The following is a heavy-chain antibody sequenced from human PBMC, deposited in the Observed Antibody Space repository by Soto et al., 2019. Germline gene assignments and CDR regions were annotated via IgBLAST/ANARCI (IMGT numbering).Heavy chain of an antibody. CDR3: AHRGYMYGNWDHGYFDY. CDR1: GFSLTTSGVG. V-gene: IGHV2-5*02. J-gene: IGHJ4*02. D-gene: IGHD5-18*01. Sequence: QITLKESGPTRVRPTQTLALTCTFSGFSLTTSGVGVGWIRKTPGKALEWLAVIYWDDDKRYSPSLKSRLTITKATPKNQVVLTMADMDPVDTATYFCAHRGYMYGNWDHGYFDYWGQGSLVAVSS. CDR2: IYWDDDK.